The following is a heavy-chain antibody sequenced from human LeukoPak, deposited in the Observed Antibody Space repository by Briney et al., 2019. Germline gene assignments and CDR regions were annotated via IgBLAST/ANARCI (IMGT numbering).Heavy chain of an antibody. J-gene: IGHJ4*02. CDR1: GGSFSGYN. CDR3: ATLYCSRTSCYVDY. D-gene: IGHD2-2*01. V-gene: IGHV4-34*01. CDR2: INHSGST. Sequence: SETLSLTCAVYGGSFSGYNCSWIRQPPGKGLEWIGEINHSGSTNYNPSLKSRVTISVDTSKNQFSLNLRSVTAADTAVYYCATLYCSRTSCYVDYWDQGTLVTVSS.